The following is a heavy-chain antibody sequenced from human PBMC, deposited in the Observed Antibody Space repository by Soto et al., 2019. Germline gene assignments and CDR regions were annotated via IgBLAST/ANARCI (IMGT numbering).Heavy chain of an antibody. Sequence: GGSLRLSCAPSGFTFRDYYFSWIRQAPGKGLEWISYISHSGKTIYYADSVKGRFTISRDDAKNTLYLQMNSLRAEDTAMYYCTRRDSGAFDVRGHGTMVTVSS. CDR3: TRRDSGAFDV. J-gene: IGHJ3*01. CDR1: GFTFRDYY. CDR2: ISHSGKTI. V-gene: IGHV3-11*01.